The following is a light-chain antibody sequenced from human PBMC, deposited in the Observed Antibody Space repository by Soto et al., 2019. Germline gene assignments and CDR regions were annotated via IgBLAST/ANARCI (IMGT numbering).Light chain of an antibody. CDR3: ASYTSSSTSVI. J-gene: IGLJ2*01. CDR2: EVS. V-gene: IGLV2-14*01. CDR1: SSDVGGYKY. Sequence: QSALTQPASVSGSPGQSITISCTGTSSDVGGYKYVSWYQQHPDKAPKLIIFEVSNRPSGISSRFSGSKSGNTASLTISGLQAEDEADYYWASYTSSSTSVIFGRGTKVTVL.